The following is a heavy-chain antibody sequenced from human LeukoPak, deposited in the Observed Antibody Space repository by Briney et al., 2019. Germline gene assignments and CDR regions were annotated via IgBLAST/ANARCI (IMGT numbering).Heavy chain of an antibody. V-gene: IGHV1-2*06. CDR3: ARNYYYDSSGYYAFDI. J-gene: IGHJ3*02. D-gene: IGHD3-22*01. CDR2: INPNSGGT. CDR1: GCTFTGYY. Sequence: ASVKVSCKASGCTFTGYYMHWVRQAPGQGLEWMGRINPNSGGTNYAQKFQGRVTMTRDTSISTAYMELSRLRSDDTAVYYCARNYYYDSSGYYAFDIWGQGTMVTVSS.